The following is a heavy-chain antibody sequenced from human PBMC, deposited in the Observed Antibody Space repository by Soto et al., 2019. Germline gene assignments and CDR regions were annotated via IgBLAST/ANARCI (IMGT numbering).Heavy chain of an antibody. J-gene: IGHJ4*02. CDR1: GFSLSTSGVG. D-gene: IGHD3-22*01. Sequence: SGPTLVNPTQTLTLTCTFSGFSLSTSGVGVGWIRQPPGKALEWLALIYWDDDKRYSPSLKSRLTITKDTSKNQVVLTMTNMDPVDTATYYCARITVGYYLSSGPPLGSWGQGTPVT. CDR3: ARITVGYYLSSGPPLGS. V-gene: IGHV2-5*02. CDR2: IYWDDDK.